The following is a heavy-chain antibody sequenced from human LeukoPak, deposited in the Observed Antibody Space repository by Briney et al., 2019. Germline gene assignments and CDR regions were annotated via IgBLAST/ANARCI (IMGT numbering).Heavy chain of an antibody. CDR1: GYTFTAYY. CDR3: ARDWSVVPGGARDYHYYYMDV. D-gene: IGHD2-21*01. J-gene: IGHJ6*03. V-gene: IGHV1-2*02. Sequence: ASVKVSCKTSGYTFTAYYINWVRQAPGQGLEWLGWINPNNAATKLTQKFQGRVPMTRDTSISTPYMELTRLRSDDTAVYYCARDWSVVPGGARDYHYYYMDVWGTGTTVTVSS. CDR2: INPNNAAT.